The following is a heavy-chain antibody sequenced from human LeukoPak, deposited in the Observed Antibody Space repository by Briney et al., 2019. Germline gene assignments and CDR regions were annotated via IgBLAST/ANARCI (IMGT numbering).Heavy chain of an antibody. D-gene: IGHD3-10*01. J-gene: IGHJ3*01. V-gene: IGHV3-7*01. CDR3: ARDPMWFGELLV. Sequence: PGGSLRLSCAASGFTFSNYWMSWVRQAPGKGLEWVANIKQEGSEKYYVDSVKGRFTISRDNAKNSLYLQMNSLRDEDTAVYYCARDPMWFGELLVWGQGTLVTVSS. CDR1: GFTFSNYW. CDR2: IKQEGSEK.